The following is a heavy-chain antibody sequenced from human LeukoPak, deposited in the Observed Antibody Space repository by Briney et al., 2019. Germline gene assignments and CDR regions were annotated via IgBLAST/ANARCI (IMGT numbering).Heavy chain of an antibody. CDR1: AYSISSGYY. V-gene: IGHV4-38-2*01. J-gene: IGHJ4*02. CDR2: IFHSGSP. D-gene: IGHD3-10*01. CDR3: ASRNYGIYYFDF. Sequence: SETLSLTCAVSAYSISSGYYWGWIRQPPGKGLEWIGNIFHSGSPYYNPSLKSRVTISVDTSKNQFSLRLSAATAADTAVYYCASRNYGIYYFDFWGQGTLVTVSS.